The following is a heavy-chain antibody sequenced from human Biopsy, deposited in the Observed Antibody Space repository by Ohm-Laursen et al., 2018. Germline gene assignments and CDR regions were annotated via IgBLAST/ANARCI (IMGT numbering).Heavy chain of an antibody. CDR1: GFTFDDYA. J-gene: IGHJ4*02. D-gene: IGHD1/OR15-1a*01. CDR2: ISWNSGNI. Sequence: SLRLSCTASGFTFDDYALHWVRQAPGKGLEWVSGISWNSGNIGYADSVKGRFTISRDDAKNSLYLQMNSLRAEDTAVYYCARGRTGGWGQGTLVTVSS. CDR3: ARGRTGG. V-gene: IGHV3-9*01.